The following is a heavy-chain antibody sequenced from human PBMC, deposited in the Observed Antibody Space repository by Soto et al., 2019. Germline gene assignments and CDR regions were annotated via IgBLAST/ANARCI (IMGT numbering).Heavy chain of an antibody. V-gene: IGHV3-7*01. D-gene: IGHD5-12*01. CDR3: ARDPSIVATMGFIYYYYGMDV. CDR2: IKQDGSEK. J-gene: IGHJ6*02. CDR1: GFTFSSYW. Sequence: EVQLVESGGGLVRPGGSLRLSCAASGFTFSSYWMSWVRQAPGKGLEWVANIKQDGSEKYYVDSVKGRFTISRDNAKNSLYLQMNTLRAEDTAVYYCARDPSIVATMGFIYYYYGMDVWGQGTTVTVSS.